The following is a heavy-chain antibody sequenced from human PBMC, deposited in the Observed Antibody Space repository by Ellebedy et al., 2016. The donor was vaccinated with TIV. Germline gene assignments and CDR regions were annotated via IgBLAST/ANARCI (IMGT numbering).Heavy chain of an antibody. CDR3: ARAFPYDYVWGSYRPPDS. CDR2: IIPIFGTA. V-gene: IGHV1-69*13. J-gene: IGHJ4*02. CDR1: GGTFSSYA. Sequence: SVKVSCXASGGTFSSYAISWVRQAPGQGLEWMGGIIPIFGTANYAQKFQGRVTITADESTSTAYMELSSLRSEDTAVYYCARAFPYDYVWGSYRPPDSWGQGTLVTVSS. D-gene: IGHD3-16*02.